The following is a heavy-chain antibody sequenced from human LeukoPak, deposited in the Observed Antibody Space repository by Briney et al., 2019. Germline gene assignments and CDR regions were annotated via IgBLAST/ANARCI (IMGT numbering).Heavy chain of an antibody. CDR3: ARGLSWSGYSQPYYFDY. V-gene: IGHV1-8*03. D-gene: IGHD3-3*01. CDR2: MNPNSGNT. J-gene: IGHJ4*02. Sequence: ASVKVSCKASGYTFTSYDTNWVRQAAGQGLEWMGWMNPNSGNTGYAQKFQGRVTITRNTSISTAYMELSSLRSEDTAVYSCARGLSWSGYSQPYYFDYWGQGTLVTVSS. CDR1: GYTFTSYD.